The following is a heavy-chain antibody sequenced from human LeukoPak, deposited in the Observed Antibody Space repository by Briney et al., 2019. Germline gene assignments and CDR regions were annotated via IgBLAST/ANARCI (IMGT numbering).Heavy chain of an antibody. J-gene: IGHJ5*02. V-gene: IGHV4-39*01. CDR3: ARERSLQISFAP. CDR1: GASIRRTASY. D-gene: IGHD5-24*01. CDR2: IFYSGNT. Sequence: PSETLSLTCTLPGASIRRTASYCSWLRHPQGQRLRWIGNIFYSGNTYYNPSLKSRVTLFVDTSKNQFSLRLSSVTAAHTAVYYCARERSLQISFAPWGQGTPVTVSS.